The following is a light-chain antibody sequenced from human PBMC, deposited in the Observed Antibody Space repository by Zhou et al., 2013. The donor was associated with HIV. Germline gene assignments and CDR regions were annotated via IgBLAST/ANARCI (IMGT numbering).Light chain of an antibody. CDR1: QNIKSY. Sequence: DIQMTQSPSSLSASVGDRVSITCRASQNIKSYLNWYQQKPGKAPKLLIYAASSLQSGVPSRFSGSGSGTDFTFTISSLQPEDIATYYCQQYDNLPRPPITFGQGTRLEIK. J-gene: IGKJ5*01. CDR3: QQYDNLPRPPIT. CDR2: AAS. V-gene: IGKV1-33*01.